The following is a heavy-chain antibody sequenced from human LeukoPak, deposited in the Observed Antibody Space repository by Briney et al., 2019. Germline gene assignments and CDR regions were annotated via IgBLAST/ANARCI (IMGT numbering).Heavy chain of an antibody. D-gene: IGHD1-26*01. CDR3: AKEAHSGSYPTYFDY. CDR2: ISGSGGST. CDR1: GFTFDDYG. J-gene: IGHJ4*02. Sequence: GSLRLSCAASGFTFDDYGMSWVRQAPGKGLEWVSGISGSGGSTYYADSVKGRFTISRDNSKNTLYLQMNSLRAEDTAVYYCAKEAHSGSYPTYFDYWGQGTLVTVSS. V-gene: IGHV3-23*01.